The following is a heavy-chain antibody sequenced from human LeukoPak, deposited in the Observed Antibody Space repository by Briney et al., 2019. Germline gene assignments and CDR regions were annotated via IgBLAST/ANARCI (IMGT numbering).Heavy chain of an antibody. V-gene: IGHV4-34*01. Sequence: SETLSLTCAAYGGSFSGYYWSWIRQPPGKGLEWIGEINHSGSTNYNPSLKSRVTISVDTSKNQFSLKLSSVTAADTAVYYCARGVAAAVLVSWGQGTLVTVSS. J-gene: IGHJ4*02. CDR1: GGSFSGYY. D-gene: IGHD6-13*01. CDR3: ARGVAAAVLVS. CDR2: INHSGST.